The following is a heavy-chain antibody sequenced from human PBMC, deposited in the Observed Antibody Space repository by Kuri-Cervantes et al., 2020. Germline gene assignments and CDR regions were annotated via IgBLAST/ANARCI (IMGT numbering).Heavy chain of an antibody. CDR2: IYYSGST. J-gene: IGHJ3*02. D-gene: IGHD5-12*01. V-gene: IGHV4-39*01. CDR3: ARLYRYEYAFDI. Sequence: SETLSLTCTVSGGSISSSSYYWGWIRQPPGKGLEWIGSIYYSGSTYYSPSLKSRVTISLDTSKNQFSLKLSSVTAADTAVYYCARLYRYEYAFDIWGQGTMVTVSS. CDR1: GGSISSSSYY.